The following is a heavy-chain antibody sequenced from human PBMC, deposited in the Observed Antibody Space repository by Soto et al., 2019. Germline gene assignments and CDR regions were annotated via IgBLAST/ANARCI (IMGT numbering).Heavy chain of an antibody. D-gene: IGHD3-22*01. CDR2: IDHSGST. V-gene: IGHV4-34*01. Sequence: VTLSLTCGVYGGSFSGYFWSWIRQPPGKGLEWIGEIDHSGSTNYNPSLKSRVTMSVDTSKNQFSLRLNSVTAADTAVYFCARVPFARLYDISGRNAFDIWGQGTMVTVSS. CDR1: GGSFSGYF. J-gene: IGHJ3*02. CDR3: ARVPFARLYDISGRNAFDI.